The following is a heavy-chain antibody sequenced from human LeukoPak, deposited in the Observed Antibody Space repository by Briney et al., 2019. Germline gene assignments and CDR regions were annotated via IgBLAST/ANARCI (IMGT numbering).Heavy chain of an antibody. V-gene: IGHV3-48*04. CDR3: ARVRSLRAVAGNSDFDY. J-gene: IGHJ4*02. D-gene: IGHD6-19*01. Sequence: GGSLRLSCAASGFTFSSYSMNWVRQAPGKGLEWVSSISSSSSTIYYANSVKGRFTISRDNAKNSMYLQMNSLRAEDTAVYYCARVRSLRAVAGNSDFDYWGQGTLVTVSS. CDR2: ISSSSSTI. CDR1: GFTFSSYS.